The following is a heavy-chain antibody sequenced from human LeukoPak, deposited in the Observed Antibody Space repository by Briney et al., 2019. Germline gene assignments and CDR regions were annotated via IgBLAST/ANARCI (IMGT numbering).Heavy chain of an antibody. CDR1: GYSFTGYY. V-gene: IGHV1-2*06. J-gene: IGHJ4*02. CDR2: INPNSGGT. D-gene: IGHD1-1*01. CDR3: ARPTEVEGPGPFDY. Sequence: ASVKVSCKASGYSFTGYYIHWVRQAPGQGLEWMGRINPNSGGTNYAQNFQGRVTMTTDTTISAAYMELSRLRSDDTAVYYCARPTEVEGPGPFDYWGQGTLVTVSS.